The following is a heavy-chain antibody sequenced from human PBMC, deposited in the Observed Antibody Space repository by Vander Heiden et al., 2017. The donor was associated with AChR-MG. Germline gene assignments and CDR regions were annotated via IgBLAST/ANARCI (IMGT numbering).Heavy chain of an antibody. Sequence: QVQLVQSGAAVKKPGASVKVSCKASGYTFTSYGISWVRQAPGQGLEWMGWSRAYNGNTNYAQKLQGRVTMTTDTSTSTAYMELRSLGSDDTAVYYCARTPPTAMGDYWYFDLWGRGTLVTVSS. CDR2: SRAYNGNT. CDR3: ARTPPTAMGDYWYFDL. J-gene: IGHJ2*01. V-gene: IGHV1-18*01. CDR1: GYTFTSYG. D-gene: IGHD5-18*01.